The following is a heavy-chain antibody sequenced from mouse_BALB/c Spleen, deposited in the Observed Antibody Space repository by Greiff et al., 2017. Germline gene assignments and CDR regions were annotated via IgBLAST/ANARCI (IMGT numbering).Heavy chain of an antibody. Sequence: EVKLMESGGGLVQPGESLKLSCESNEYEFPSHDMSWVRKTPEKRLELVAAINSDGGSTYYPDTMERRFIISRDNTKKTLYLQMSSLRSEDTALYYCARLGVTTYAMDYWGQGTSVTVSS. CDR1: EYEFPSHD. CDR3: ARLGVTTYAMDY. V-gene: IGHV5-2*01. D-gene: IGHD2-1*01. J-gene: IGHJ4*01. CDR2: INSDGGST.